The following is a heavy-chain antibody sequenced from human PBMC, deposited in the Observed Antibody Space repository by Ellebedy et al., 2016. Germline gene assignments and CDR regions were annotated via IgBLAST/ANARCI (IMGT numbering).Heavy chain of an antibody. CDR2: ISAGSDTT. J-gene: IGHJ4*02. Sequence: GESLKTSXTASGLNFNTFFMSWVRQAPGKGLEWVSTISAGSDTTRLADSVKGRFTISRDSSKNSVYLRMSNLRVEDTAVYYCRQAHYADLWGQGTLVTVSS. D-gene: IGHD4-17*01. V-gene: IGHV3-23*01. CDR3: RQAHYADL. CDR1: GLNFNTFF.